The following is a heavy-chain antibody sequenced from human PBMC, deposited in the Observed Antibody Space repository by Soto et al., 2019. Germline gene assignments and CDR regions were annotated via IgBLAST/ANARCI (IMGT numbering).Heavy chain of an antibody. CDR2: ISAYNGNT. CDR3: ARVQGDYVWGSYNYYYYGMDV. CDR1: CYTFTSYG. V-gene: IGHV1-18*04. J-gene: IGHJ6*02. D-gene: IGHD3-16*01. Sequence: ASLKVSFKASCYTFTSYGISCVRQAPGQGLEWMGWISAYNGNTNYAQKLQGRVTMTTDTSTSTAYMELRSLRSDDTAVYYCARVQGDYVWGSYNYYYYGMDVWGQGTTVTVSS.